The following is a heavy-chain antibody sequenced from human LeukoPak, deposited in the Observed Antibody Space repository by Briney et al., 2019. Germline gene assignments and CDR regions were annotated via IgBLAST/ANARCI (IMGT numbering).Heavy chain of an antibody. CDR1: GGSISSSNYY. D-gene: IGHD3-22*01. Sequence: SETLSLTCTVSGGSISSSNYYWSWIRQPPGKGLEWIGEINHSGSTNYNPSLKSRVTISVDTSKNQFSLKLSSVTAADTAVYYCARESALKYYDSSGYYGDIWGQGTMVTVSS. CDR3: ARESALKYYDSSGYYGDI. V-gene: IGHV4-39*07. CDR2: INHSGST. J-gene: IGHJ3*02.